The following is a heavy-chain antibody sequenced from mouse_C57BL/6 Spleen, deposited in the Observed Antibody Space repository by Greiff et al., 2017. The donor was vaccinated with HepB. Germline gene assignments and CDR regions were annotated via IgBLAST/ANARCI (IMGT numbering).Heavy chain of an antibody. CDR3: TRYGSNDDFDY. V-gene: IGHV1-15*01. CDR1: GYTFTDYE. D-gene: IGHD1-1*01. Sequence: VKLQQSGAELVRPGASVTLSCKASGYTFTDYEMHWVKQTPVHGLEWIGAIDPETGGTAYNQKFKGKAILTADKSSSTAYMELRSLTSEDSAVYYCTRYGSNDDFDYWGQGTTLTVSS. CDR2: IDPETGGT. J-gene: IGHJ2*01.